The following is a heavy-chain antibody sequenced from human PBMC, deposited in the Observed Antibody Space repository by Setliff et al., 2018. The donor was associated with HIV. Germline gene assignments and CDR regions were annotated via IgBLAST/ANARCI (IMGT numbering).Heavy chain of an antibody. CDR1: GGSVSSRGYY. D-gene: IGHD2-8*02. CDR3: ARATAGVGGGASFDI. Sequence: SETLSLTCTVSGGSVSSRGYYWGWIRQPPGKGPEWIANILYGGNTYYNPSLMSRVTVSVDTSKNHFSLKLNSVTAADTAVYFCARATAGVGGGASFDIWGQGTMVTVSS. V-gene: IGHV4-39*02. J-gene: IGHJ3*02. CDR2: ILYGGNT.